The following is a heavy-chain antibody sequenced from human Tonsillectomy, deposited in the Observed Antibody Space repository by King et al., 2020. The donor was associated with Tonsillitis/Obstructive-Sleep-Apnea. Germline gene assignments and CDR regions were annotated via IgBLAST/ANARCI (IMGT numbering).Heavy chain of an antibody. J-gene: IGHJ4*02. D-gene: IGHD5-12*01. Sequence: VQLQQWGAGLLKPSEILSLTCAVYGGSFSGYYWSWIRQPPGKGLEWIGEINQSEHTNYNPSLNSRVTLSIDMSQKQFSLKVTSVTAADTAVYYCARAPSGSRGDVDYWGQGTLVTVSS. CDR2: INQSEHT. CDR3: ARAPSGSRGDVDY. CDR1: GGSFSGYY. V-gene: IGHV4-34*01.